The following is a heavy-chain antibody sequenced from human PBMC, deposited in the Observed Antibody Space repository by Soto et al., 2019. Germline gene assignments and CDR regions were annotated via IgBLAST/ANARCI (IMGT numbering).Heavy chain of an antibody. V-gene: IGHV3-15*01. CDR3: TTEPPPRYCSGGSCRGALY. D-gene: IGHD2-15*01. CDR2: IKSKTDGGTT. Sequence: GGSLRLSCAASGFTFSNAWMSWVRQAPGKGLEWVGRIKSKTDGGTTDYAAPVKGRFTISRDDSKNTLYLQMNSLKTEDTAVYYCTTEPPPRYCSGGSCRGALYWGQGTLVTVPS. CDR1: GFTFSNAW. J-gene: IGHJ4*02.